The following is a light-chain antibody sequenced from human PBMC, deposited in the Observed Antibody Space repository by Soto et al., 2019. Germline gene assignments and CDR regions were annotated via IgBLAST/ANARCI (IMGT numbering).Light chain of an antibody. V-gene: IGKV1-39*01. CDR1: QSISTS. J-gene: IGKJ2*01. CDR2: AAS. CDR3: QQSYSTPYT. Sequence: DMQMTQSPSSLSASVGDRVTITCRASQSISTSLNWYQQKPGKAPKLLIYAASSLQSGVPSRFGGSGSGTDFTLTISSLQPEDFATYYCQQSYSTPYTFGQGTKLEIK.